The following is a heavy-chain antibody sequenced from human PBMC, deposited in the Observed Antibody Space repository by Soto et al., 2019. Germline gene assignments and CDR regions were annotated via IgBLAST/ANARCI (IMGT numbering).Heavy chain of an antibody. D-gene: IGHD2-2*01. J-gene: IGHJ3*02. V-gene: IGHV3-21*01. CDR3: ARDPGYCSSTSCYGFAFDI. CDR1: GFTFCSYL. CDR2: ISSSSSYT. Sequence: GGSLWLSCVASGFTFCSYLMDSVLQAPGKGLEWVSSISSSSSYTYYADTVKGRFTISRDNAKNSLYLQMNSLRAEDTAVYYCARDPGYCSSTSCYGFAFDIWGQGTMVTVSS.